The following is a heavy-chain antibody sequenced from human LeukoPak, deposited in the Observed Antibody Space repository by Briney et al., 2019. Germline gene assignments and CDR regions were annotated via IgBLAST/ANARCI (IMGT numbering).Heavy chain of an antibody. D-gene: IGHD5-18*01. CDR2: ISGSGGST. CDR1: GFTFSSYA. J-gene: IGHJ4*02. V-gene: IGHV3-23*01. CDR3: AKTGWIQLWLTDYYFDY. Sequence: GGSLRLSCAASGFTFSSYAMSWVRQAPGKGLEWVSAISGSGGSTYYADSVKGRFTISRDNSKNTLYLQMNSLRAEDTAVYYCAKTGWIQLWLTDYYFDYWGQGTLVTVSS.